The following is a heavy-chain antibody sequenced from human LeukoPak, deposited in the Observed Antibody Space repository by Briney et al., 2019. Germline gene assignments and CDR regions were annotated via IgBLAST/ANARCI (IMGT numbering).Heavy chain of an antibody. Sequence: GGSLRLSCVASGITFSNYAVSWVRQAPEKGLDWVSVISGSAHKIRYADSVKGRFTISRDNSENIVYLQMNNLRVEDTAVYYCARTEGYCSGGSCYARYFDYWGQGTLVTVSS. CDR2: ISGSAHKI. J-gene: IGHJ4*02. D-gene: IGHD2-15*01. CDR1: GITFSNYA. CDR3: ARTEGYCSGGSCYARYFDY. V-gene: IGHV3-23*01.